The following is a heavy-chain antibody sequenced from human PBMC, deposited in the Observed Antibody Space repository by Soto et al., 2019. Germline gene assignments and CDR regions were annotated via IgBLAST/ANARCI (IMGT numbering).Heavy chain of an antibody. CDR1: GGSISSGGYY. CDR2: IYYSGST. CDR3: SRPSLWSKTYMDV. Sequence: SETLSLTCTVSGGSISSGGYYWSWIRQHPGKGLEWIGYIYYSGSTNYNPSLKSRVTISVDTSKNQFSLKLSSVTAADTAVYYCSRPSLWSKTYMDVWGKGTSVTVSS. V-gene: IGHV4-61*08. D-gene: IGHD3-16*01. J-gene: IGHJ6*04.